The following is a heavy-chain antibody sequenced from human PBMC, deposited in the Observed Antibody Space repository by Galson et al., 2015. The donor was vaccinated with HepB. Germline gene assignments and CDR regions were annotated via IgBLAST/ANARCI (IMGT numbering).Heavy chain of an antibody. J-gene: IGHJ4*02. D-gene: IGHD1-26*01. V-gene: IGHV1-69*02. CDR2: IIPILGIA. CDR3: GVGPKVAHPPTRFLGQDIQGRFTIPAEKSTSTAYMELSSLKSEDTAVYYCASGPIVGAPPPGY. Sequence: SVKVSCKASGGTFSSYTISWVRQAPGQGLEWMGRIIPILGIANYAQKFQGRVTITADKTTTTAYMELSSLTAEDTAGYYSGVGPKVAHPPTRFLGQDIQGRFTIPAEKSTSTAYMELSSLKSEDTAVYYCASGPIVGAPPPGYWGQGTLVTVSS. CDR1: GGTFSSYT.